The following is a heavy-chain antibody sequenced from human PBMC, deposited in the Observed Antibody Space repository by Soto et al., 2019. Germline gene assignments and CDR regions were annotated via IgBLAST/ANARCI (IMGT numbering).Heavy chain of an antibody. CDR3: AGDLITVDRNRFDP. D-gene: IGHD1-20*01. Sequence: PGGSLRLSCAASGFTFSSYSMNWVRQAPGKVLLWVSSIISSSSYIYYADSVKGRFTISRDNAKNSLYLQMNSLRAEYTAVYYCAGDLITVDRNRFDPWGQGTLVTVSS. CDR1: GFTFSSYS. CDR2: IISSSSYI. J-gene: IGHJ5*02. V-gene: IGHV3-21*01.